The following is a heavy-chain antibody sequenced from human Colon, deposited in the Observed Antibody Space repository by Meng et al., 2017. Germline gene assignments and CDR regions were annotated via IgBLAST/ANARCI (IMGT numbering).Heavy chain of an antibody. D-gene: IGHD1-26*01. Sequence: QVQLQESGPGLVRPSETLSLTCTLSGGSVSSPSYYWSWIRQTPGKGLEWIGYVYYTGSTNYNPSLKSRVTISVDTSKNHFSLNLTSVTAADTAVYYCARGRGSYSSFDFWGQGTLVTVSS. V-gene: IGHV4-61*03. CDR2: VYYTGST. J-gene: IGHJ4*02. CDR1: GGSVSSPSYY. CDR3: ARGRGSYSSFDF.